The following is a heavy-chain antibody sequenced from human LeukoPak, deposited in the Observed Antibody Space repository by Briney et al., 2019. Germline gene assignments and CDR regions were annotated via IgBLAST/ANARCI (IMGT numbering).Heavy chain of an antibody. D-gene: IGHD3-22*01. CDR2: INHSGST. CDR3: AREPGIDYYYDSSGGYDY. V-gene: IGHV4-34*01. J-gene: IGHJ4*02. CDR1: GGSFSGYY. Sequence: SETLSLTCAVYGGSFSGYYWSWIRQPPGKGLEWIGEINHSGSTNYNPSLKSRVTMSVDTSKNQFSLKLSSVTAADTAVYYCAREPGIDYYYDSSGGYDYWGQGTLVTVSS.